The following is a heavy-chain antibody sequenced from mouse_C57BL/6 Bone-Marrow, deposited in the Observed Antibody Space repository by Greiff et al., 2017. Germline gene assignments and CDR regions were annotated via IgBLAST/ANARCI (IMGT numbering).Heavy chain of an antibody. V-gene: IGHV2-2*01. CDR1: GFSLSSYG. CDR2: IWSGGIT. CDR3: ARKENPLGTMDY. J-gene: IGHJ4*01. Sequence: QVHVKQSGPGLVQPSQSLSITCTVSGFSLSSYGVHWVRQSPGKGLEWLGVIWSGGITDYNAAFISRLNITRDNSKSQVFFKMSSLHADDTAIYYCARKENPLGTMDYWGQGTSVTVSS.